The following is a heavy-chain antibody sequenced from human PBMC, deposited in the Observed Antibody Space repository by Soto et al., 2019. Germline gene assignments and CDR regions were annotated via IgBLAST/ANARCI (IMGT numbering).Heavy chain of an antibody. J-gene: IGHJ4*02. D-gene: IGHD1-26*01. V-gene: IGHV4-31*03. CDR1: GGSISSGGYY. CDR3: AREGGIVGATAADY. Sequence: QVQLQESGPGLVKPSQTLSLTCTVSGGSISSGGYYWSWIRQHPGKGLEWIGYIYYSGSAYYNPSLKSRVTISVDTSKNQSSLKLSSVTAADTAVYYCAREGGIVGATAADYWGQGTLVTVSS. CDR2: IYYSGSA.